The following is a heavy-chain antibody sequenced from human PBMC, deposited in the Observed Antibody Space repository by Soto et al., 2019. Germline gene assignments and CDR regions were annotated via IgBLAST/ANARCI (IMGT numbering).Heavy chain of an antibody. V-gene: IGHV4-31*03. D-gene: IGHD2-2*01. Sequence: LSLTCTVSGGSISSGGYYWSWIRQHPGKGLEWIGYIYYSGSTYYNPSLKNRVTISVDTSKNQFSLKLSSVTAADTAVFYCARSSVLVPAARAEFDYWGQGTLVTVSS. CDR1: GGSISSGGYY. CDR2: IYYSGST. CDR3: ARSSVLVPAARAEFDY. J-gene: IGHJ4*02.